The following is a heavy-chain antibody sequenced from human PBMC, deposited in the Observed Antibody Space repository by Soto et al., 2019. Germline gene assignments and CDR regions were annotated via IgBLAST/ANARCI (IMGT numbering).Heavy chain of an antibody. J-gene: IGHJ3*02. CDR2: IDPSDSYT. D-gene: IGHD3-3*01. CDR3: ARFQRFLEGLLQTYDAFDI. Sequence: PGESLKISCKGSGYSFTSYWISWVRQMPGKGLEWMGRIDPSDSYTNYSPSFQGHVTISADKSISTAYLQWSSLKASDTAMYYCARFQRFLEGLLQTYDAFDIWGQGTMVTVSS. V-gene: IGHV5-10-1*01. CDR1: GYSFTSYW.